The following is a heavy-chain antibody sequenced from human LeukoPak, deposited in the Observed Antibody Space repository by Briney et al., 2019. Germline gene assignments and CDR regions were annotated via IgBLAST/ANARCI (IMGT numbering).Heavy chain of an antibody. V-gene: IGHV3-23*01. CDR2: IGGSGGST. D-gene: IGHD3-22*01. CDR1: GFTFSSYA. CDR3: AKDTDYYDSSGYYE. Sequence: GGSLRLSCAASGFTFSSYAMSWVRQAPGKGLEWVSAIGGSGGSTYYADSVKGRFTISRDNSKNTLYLQMNSLRAEDTAVYYCAKDTDYYDSSGYYEWGQGTLVTVSS. J-gene: IGHJ4*02.